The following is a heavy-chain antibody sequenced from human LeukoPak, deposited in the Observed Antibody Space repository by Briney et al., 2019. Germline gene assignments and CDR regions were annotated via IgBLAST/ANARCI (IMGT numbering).Heavy chain of an antibody. CDR1: GYTFTGYY. V-gene: IGHV1-2*02. J-gene: IGHJ6*02. CDR2: INPNSGGT. Sequence: ASVKVSCKASGYTFTGYYMHWVRQAPGQGLEWMGWINPNSGGTNYAQKFQGRVTMTRDTSISTAYMELSRLRSDDTAVYYCARENQQLVPGGYYYYGMDVWGQGTTVTVSS. D-gene: IGHD6-13*01. CDR3: ARENQQLVPGGYYYYGMDV.